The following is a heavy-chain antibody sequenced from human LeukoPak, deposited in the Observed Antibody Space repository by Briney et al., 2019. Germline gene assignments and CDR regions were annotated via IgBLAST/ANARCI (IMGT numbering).Heavy chain of an antibody. J-gene: IGHJ4*02. D-gene: IGHD3-3*01. Sequence: GGSLRLSCAASGFTFSSYWMHWVRQATGKGLEWVSAIGTTGDTYYPGSVKGRFTISRENAKNSLYLQMNSLRAEDTAVYYCARGSYYDFWSGYYTPIRYFDYWGQGTLVTVSS. CDR2: IGTTGDT. CDR1: GFTFSSYW. CDR3: ARGSYYDFWSGYYTPIRYFDY. V-gene: IGHV3-13*01.